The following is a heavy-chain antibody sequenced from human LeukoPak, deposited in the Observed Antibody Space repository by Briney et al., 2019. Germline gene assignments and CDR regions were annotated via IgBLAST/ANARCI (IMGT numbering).Heavy chain of an antibody. CDR3: ARLTILVVPAAISPYFDY. CDR1: GGSISSSSYY. Sequence: KASETLSLTCTVSGGSISSSSYYWGWIRQPPGKGLEWIGSIYYSGSTYYNPSLKSRVTISVDTSKNQFSLKLSSVTAADTAVYYCARLTILVVPAAISPYFDYWGQGTLVTVSS. D-gene: IGHD2-2*01. V-gene: IGHV4-39*01. J-gene: IGHJ4*02. CDR2: IYYSGST.